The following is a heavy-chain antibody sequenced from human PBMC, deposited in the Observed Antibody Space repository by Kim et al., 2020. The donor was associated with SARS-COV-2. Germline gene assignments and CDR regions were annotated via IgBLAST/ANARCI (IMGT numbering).Heavy chain of an antibody. V-gene: IGHV3-48*02. CDR3: VRSQGALDY. D-gene: IGHD1-26*01. Sequence: SSNIYYADSVKGRFTISRDNAKNSLFLQMNSLGDEDTAVYYCVRSQGALDYWGQGTLVTVSS. CDR2: SSNI. J-gene: IGHJ4*02.